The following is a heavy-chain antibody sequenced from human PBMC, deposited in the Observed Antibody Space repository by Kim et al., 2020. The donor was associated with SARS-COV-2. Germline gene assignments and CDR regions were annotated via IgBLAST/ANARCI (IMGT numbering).Heavy chain of an antibody. V-gene: IGHV3-23*01. CDR3: AKDRISGDGFWEFDY. CDR2: IVRSSDK. Sequence: GGSLRLSCAASGFDFYAYAMNWIRQAPGRGLEWVSGIVRSSDKYYAESVNGRFTISRDTSNNLVYLQMNSLRVEHTAIYYCAKDRISGDGFWEFDYWGQGILVTVSS. D-gene: IGHD3-3*01. CDR1: GFDFYAYA. J-gene: IGHJ4*02.